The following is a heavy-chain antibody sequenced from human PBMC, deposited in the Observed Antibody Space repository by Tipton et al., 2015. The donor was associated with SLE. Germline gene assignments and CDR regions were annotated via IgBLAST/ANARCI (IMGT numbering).Heavy chain of an antibody. J-gene: IGHJ4*02. CDR1: GDSFSSGSSS. Sequence: TLSLTCTVSGDSFSSGSSSWNWVRQPAGKGLEWIGEISHTGSPNYNPSLKSRVTISIDTSKNHFSLTLNSVIAADTAVYFCARIQVLYYYGSGSYVFDHWGQGILVTVSS. CDR3: ARIQVLYYYGSGSYVFDH. D-gene: IGHD3-10*01. V-gene: IGHV4-61*10. CDR2: ISHTGSP.